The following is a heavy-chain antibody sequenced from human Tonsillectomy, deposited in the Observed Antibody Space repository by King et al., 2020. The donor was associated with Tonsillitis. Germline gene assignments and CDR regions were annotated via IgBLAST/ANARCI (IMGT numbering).Heavy chain of an antibody. CDR3: ARIGYCSGGSCHNWFDP. V-gene: IGHV1-69*01. Sequence: VQLVQSGAEVKKPGSSVKVSCKASGGTFSSYAISWVRQAPGQGLEWMGGIIPIFGTANYAQKFQGRVTITADESTSTAYMELSSLRSEDTAVYYCARIGYCSGGSCHNWFDPWGQGTLVTVSS. CDR1: GGTFSSYA. CDR2: IIPIFGTA. D-gene: IGHD2-15*01. J-gene: IGHJ5*02.